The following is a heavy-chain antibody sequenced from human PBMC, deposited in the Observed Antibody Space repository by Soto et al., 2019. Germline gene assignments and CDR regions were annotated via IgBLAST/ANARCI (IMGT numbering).Heavy chain of an antibody. CDR3: AKSTSRAIFGVVISWFDP. J-gene: IGHJ5*02. Sequence: GGSLRLSCAASGFTFSSYAMSWVRQAPGKGLEWVSAISGSGGSTYYADSVKGRFTISRDNSKNTLYLQMNSLRAEDTAVYYCAKSTSRAIFGVVISWFDPWGQGTLVTVSS. CDR1: GFTFSSYA. CDR2: ISGSGGST. V-gene: IGHV3-23*01. D-gene: IGHD3-3*01.